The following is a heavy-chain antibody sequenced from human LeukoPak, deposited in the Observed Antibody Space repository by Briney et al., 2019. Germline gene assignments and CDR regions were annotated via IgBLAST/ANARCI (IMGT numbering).Heavy chain of an antibody. Sequence: GGSLRLSCAASGFTVSSNYMSWVRQAPGKGLEWVSVTYSSGTTYYTDSVKDRFTISSDISKNTLYLQMNSLRAEDTAVYYCSSGTYPYYFDYWGQGTLVTVSS. CDR1: GFTVSSNY. J-gene: IGHJ4*02. CDR3: SSGTYPYYFDY. D-gene: IGHD3-10*01. CDR2: TYSSGTT. V-gene: IGHV3-66*01.